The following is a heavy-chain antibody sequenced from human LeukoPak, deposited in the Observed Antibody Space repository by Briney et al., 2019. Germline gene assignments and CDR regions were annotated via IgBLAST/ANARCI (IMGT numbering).Heavy chain of an antibody. D-gene: IGHD6-6*01. CDR1: GGSISSSSYY. Sequence: SETLSLTCTVSGGSISSSSYYWGWIRQPPGKGLEWIGSIYYSGSTYYNPSLKSRVTISVDTSKNQFSLKLSSVTAADTAVYYCARRREYSSSSYAFDIWGQGTMVTVSS. CDR2: IYYSGST. J-gene: IGHJ3*02. V-gene: IGHV4-39*01. CDR3: ARRREYSSSSYAFDI.